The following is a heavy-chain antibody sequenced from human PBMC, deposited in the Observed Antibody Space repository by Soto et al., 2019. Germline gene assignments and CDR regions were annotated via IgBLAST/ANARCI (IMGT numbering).Heavy chain of an antibody. V-gene: IGHV1-69*12. CDR1: GGTFSSYA. CDR2: IIPIFGTA. Sequence: QVQLVQSGAEVKKPGSSVKVSCKASGGTFSSYAISWVRQAPGQGLEWMGGIIPIFGTANYAQKFQGRVTITADESTSTAYMELGSLRSEDTAVYYCAREGGVRDYIGMDVWGQGTTVTVSS. CDR3: AREGGVRDYIGMDV. J-gene: IGHJ6*02. D-gene: IGHD3-3*01.